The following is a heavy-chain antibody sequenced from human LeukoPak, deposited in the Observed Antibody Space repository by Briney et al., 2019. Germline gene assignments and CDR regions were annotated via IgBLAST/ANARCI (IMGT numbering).Heavy chain of an antibody. CDR3: ATYFYGEYGSYYFDY. J-gene: IGHJ4*02. CDR2: IYHSGTT. CDR1: GAFITNSHW. Sequence: SETLSLTCAVSGAFITNSHWWSWARQPLGKGLEWIGEIYHSGTTNYNPSLKSRVTMSVDKSKNQFSLKLSSVTAADTAVYYCATYFYGEYGSYYFDYWGQGTLVTVSS. V-gene: IGHV4-4*02. D-gene: IGHD4-17*01.